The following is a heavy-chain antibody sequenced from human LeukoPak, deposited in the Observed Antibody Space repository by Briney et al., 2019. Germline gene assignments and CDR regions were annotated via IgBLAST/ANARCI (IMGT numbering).Heavy chain of an antibody. CDR1: GFTFSDYY. D-gene: IGHD1-7*01. V-gene: IGHV3-11*04. CDR3: AKDEGNWNYNLASQTYD. J-gene: IGHJ4*02. Sequence: GGSLRLSCAASGFTFSDYYISWIRQAPGKGLEWVSYISSSGSTIYYADSVKGRFTISRDNAKNSLYLQMNSLRAEDTAVYYCAKDEGNWNYNLASQTYDWGQGTLVTVSS. CDR2: ISSSGSTI.